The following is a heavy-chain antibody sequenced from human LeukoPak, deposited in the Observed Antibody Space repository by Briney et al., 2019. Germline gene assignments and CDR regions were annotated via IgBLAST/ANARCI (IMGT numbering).Heavy chain of an antibody. CDR2: ITSSGSTV. Sequence: GGSLRLSCAASGFTFSRYEMNWVRQAPGKGLEWVSYITSSGSTVYYADSVKGRFTLSRDNARKSLYLQMNRLRAEDTAVYYCARDIDSSGLDAFDIWGQGTMVTVSS. CDR3: ARDIDSSGLDAFDI. V-gene: IGHV3-48*03. D-gene: IGHD3-22*01. CDR1: GFTFSRYE. J-gene: IGHJ3*02.